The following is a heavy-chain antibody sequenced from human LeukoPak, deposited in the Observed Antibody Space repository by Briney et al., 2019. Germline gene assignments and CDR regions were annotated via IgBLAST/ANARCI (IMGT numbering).Heavy chain of an antibody. CDR3: ARQHRYSYNEVTHFDS. CDR2: SYYSGST. J-gene: IGHJ4*02. D-gene: IGHD5-24*01. CDR1: GVSITSRNYY. Sequence: SETLSLTCTVSGVSITSRNYYGGWIRQSPGTGLEWIASSYYSGSTYYSASLQSRVSISVDASKNHFSLRLTAVTAADTGVYFCARQHRYSYNEVTHFDSWGQGTLVTVSS. V-gene: IGHV4-39*02.